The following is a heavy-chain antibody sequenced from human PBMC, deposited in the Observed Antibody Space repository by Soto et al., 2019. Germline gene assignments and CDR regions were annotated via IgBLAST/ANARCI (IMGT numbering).Heavy chain of an antibody. Sequence: GGSPRLSCAASGFTFSSDCMSWFRQAPGKGLEWVANINQDRSEKYYVDSVKGRFTISRDNAKNSLYLQMNSLRAEDTAVYYCARWNSYGYYFDYWGQGT. J-gene: IGHJ4*02. CDR1: GFTFSSDC. CDR2: INQDRSEK. CDR3: ARWNSYGYYFDY. V-gene: IGHV3-7*01. D-gene: IGHD5-18*01.